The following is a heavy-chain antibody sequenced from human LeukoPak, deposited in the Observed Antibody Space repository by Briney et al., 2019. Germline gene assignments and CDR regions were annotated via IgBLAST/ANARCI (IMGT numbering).Heavy chain of an antibody. CDR1: GFIFRSYA. V-gene: IGHV3-30*04. D-gene: IGHD2-21*02. CDR2: ISFDGSNK. Sequence: GGSLRLSCAASGFIFRSYAMHWVRQAPGKGLEWVVVISFDGSNKYYADSVKGRFTISRDNSKNTLYLQMNSLRADDTAVYYCAKSHHVTAIDYWGQGTLVTVSS. J-gene: IGHJ4*02. CDR3: AKSHHVTAIDY.